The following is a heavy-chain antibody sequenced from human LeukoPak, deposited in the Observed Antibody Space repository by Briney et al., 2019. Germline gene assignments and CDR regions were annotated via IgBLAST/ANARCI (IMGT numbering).Heavy chain of an antibody. CDR2: IYPDDSDT. CDR1: GYSFTSYW. V-gene: IGHV5-51*01. CDR3: ARLAAAGTDRYFDY. D-gene: IGHD6-13*01. Sequence: GESLQISCQGSGYSFTSYWIGWVRQLPGKGLEWMGIIYPDDSDTRYSPSFQGQVTISADKSISTAYLQWSSLKASDTAMYYCARLAAAGTDRYFDYWGQGTLVTVSS. J-gene: IGHJ4*02.